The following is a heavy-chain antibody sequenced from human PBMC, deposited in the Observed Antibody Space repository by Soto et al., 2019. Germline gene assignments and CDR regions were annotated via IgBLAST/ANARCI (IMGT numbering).Heavy chain of an antibody. D-gene: IGHD3-10*01. CDR1: GGSISSYY. CDR3: ATLWFGENDYYYMDV. Sequence: SETLSLTCTVSGGSISSYYWSWIRQPPGKGLEWIGYIYYSGSTNYNPSLKSRVTISVDTSKNQFSLKLSSVTAADTAVYYCATLWFGENDYYYMDVWGKGTTVTVSS. CDR2: IYYSGST. V-gene: IGHV4-59*01. J-gene: IGHJ6*03.